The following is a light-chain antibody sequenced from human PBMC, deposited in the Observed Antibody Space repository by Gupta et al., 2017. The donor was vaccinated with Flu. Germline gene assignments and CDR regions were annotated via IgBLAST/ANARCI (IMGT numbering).Light chain of an antibody. CDR3: PSDRTDSTSV. Sequence: QSALPQPASVSGSLGPSITISCTGTRNDIGDYNYVSWYQQHPGKAPKLLIYEVSKRPAGFTTRFSVSKSGNTASLTIFGRQNEDEADYYSPSDRTDSTSVFGGGTEVTVL. CDR2: EVS. CDR1: RNDIGDYNY. V-gene: IGLV2-14*01. J-gene: IGLJ2*01.